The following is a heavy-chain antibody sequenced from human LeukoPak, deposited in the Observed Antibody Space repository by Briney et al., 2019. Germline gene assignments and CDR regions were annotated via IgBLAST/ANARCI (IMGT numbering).Heavy chain of an antibody. J-gene: IGHJ4*02. CDR1: GCSISSYY. CDR3: ARGLRDTGFFDY. Sequence: PSETLSLTCTVSGCSISSYYWSWLRQPPGKGLDWIGYTYYSGSTNYNPSLKSRVTISVDTSKNQFSPKLSSVTAADTAVYYCARGLRDTGFFDYWGQGTLVTVSS. CDR2: TYYSGST. V-gene: IGHV4-59*12. D-gene: IGHD5-18*01.